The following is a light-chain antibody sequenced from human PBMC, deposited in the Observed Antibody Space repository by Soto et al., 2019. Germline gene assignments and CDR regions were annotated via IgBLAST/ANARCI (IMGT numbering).Light chain of an antibody. V-gene: IGLV2-14*01. CDR1: SSDVGGYNY. CDR3: SSYASSSSYV. CDR2: EVT. J-gene: IGLJ1*01. Sequence: QSVLTQPASGSGSPGESITISCTGTSSDVGGYNYVSWYQQHPGKAPKLIIYEVTSRPSGVSYRFSGSKSGNSASLTISGLQAEDEADYYCSSYASSSSYVFGGGTKVTVL.